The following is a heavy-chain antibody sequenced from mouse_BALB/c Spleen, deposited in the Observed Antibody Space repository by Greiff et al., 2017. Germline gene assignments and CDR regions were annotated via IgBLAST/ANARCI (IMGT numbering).Heavy chain of an antibody. V-gene: IGHV3-6*02. CDR2: ISYDGSN. Sequence: VQLQQSGPGLVKPSQSLSLTCSVTGYSITSGYYWNWIRQFPGNKLEWMGYISYDGSNNYNPSLKNRISITRDTSKNQFFLKLNSVTTEDTATYYCASGGYFYYYAMDYWGQGTSVTVSS. CDR1: GYSITSGYY. D-gene: IGHD2-3*01. J-gene: IGHJ4*01. CDR3: ASGGYFYYYAMDY.